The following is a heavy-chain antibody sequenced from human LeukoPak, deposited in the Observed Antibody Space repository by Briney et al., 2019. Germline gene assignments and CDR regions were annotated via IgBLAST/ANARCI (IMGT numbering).Heavy chain of an antibody. CDR1: GGSFSGYY. D-gene: IGHD3-3*01. Sequence: SETLSLTCAVYGGSFSGYYWSWIRQPPGKGLEWIGDIDHRGTATYNPSLKSRLTISADASKNQFSLKLNSVTDADTAVYYCAVGITIFGVAASFDSWGQGNLVIVSS. CDR2: IDHRGTA. V-gene: IGHV4-34*01. CDR3: AVGITIFGVAASFDS. J-gene: IGHJ4*02.